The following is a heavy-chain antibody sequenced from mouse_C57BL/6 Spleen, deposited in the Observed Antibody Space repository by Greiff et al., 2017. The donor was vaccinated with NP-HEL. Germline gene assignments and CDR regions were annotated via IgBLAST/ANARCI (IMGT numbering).Heavy chain of an antibody. CDR3: TRRYYYGSSPYWYFDV. CDR1: GYTFTDYE. V-gene: IGHV1-15*01. D-gene: IGHD1-1*01. J-gene: IGHJ1*03. Sequence: VQLQQSGAELVRPGASVTLSCKASGYTFTDYEMHWVKQTPVHGLEWIGAIDPETGGTAYNQKFKGKAILTADKSSSTAYMELRSLTSEDSAVYYCTRRYYYGSSPYWYFDVWGTGTTVTVSS. CDR2: IDPETGGT.